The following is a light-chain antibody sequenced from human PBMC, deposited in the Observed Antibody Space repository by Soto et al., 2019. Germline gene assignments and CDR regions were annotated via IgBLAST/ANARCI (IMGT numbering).Light chain of an antibody. CDR2: DVS. CDR3: NSYTTSNTRQIV. Sequence: QSALTQPASVSGSPGQSITISCTGTSSDVGGYNYVSWYQQHPGKAPKFMIYDVSNRPSGVSTRFSGSKSGNTASLTISGLQAEDEXDYYCNSYTTSNTRQIVFGTGTKVTVL. J-gene: IGLJ1*01. V-gene: IGLV2-14*01. CDR1: SSDVGGYNY.